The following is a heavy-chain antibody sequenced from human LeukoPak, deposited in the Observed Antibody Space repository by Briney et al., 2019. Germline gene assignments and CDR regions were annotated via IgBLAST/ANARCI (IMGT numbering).Heavy chain of an antibody. Sequence: PSETLSLTCAVSGGSISSHYGSWIRQPPGKRLEWIGFIYYSGRTRYNPSLHSRVTISADTSKNHLSLKLTSVTAADTAVYYCARLLDNDSSGDPDTFDMWGQGIMVTVSS. CDR2: IYYSGRT. CDR3: ARLLDNDSSGDPDTFDM. CDR1: GGSISSHY. V-gene: IGHV4-59*11. D-gene: IGHD3-22*01. J-gene: IGHJ3*02.